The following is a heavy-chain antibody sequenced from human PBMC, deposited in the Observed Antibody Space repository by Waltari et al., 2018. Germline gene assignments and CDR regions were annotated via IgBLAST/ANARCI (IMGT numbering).Heavy chain of an antibody. CDR1: GYSINSGFY. V-gene: IGHV4-38-2*01. Sequence: QVQLQESGPSLVEPSETLSLTCGVSGYSINSGFYWGWIRQSPGKGLEWIATVYHDGTTFYTPSRKSRFTISMDMSTNQFSLKLKSVTAADTAVYFCSRQVLGYCTSAACRRLESWGPGTLVTVSS. CDR2: VYHDGTT. CDR3: SRQVLGYCTSAACRRLES. J-gene: IGHJ4*02. D-gene: IGHD2-2*03.